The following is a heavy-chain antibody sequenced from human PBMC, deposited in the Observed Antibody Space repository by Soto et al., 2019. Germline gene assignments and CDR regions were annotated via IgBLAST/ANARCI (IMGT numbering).Heavy chain of an antibody. CDR1: GGSISSYY. V-gene: IGHV4-59*01. CDR2: IYYSGST. D-gene: IGHD6-13*01. CDR3: ARGGAADGFDWFDP. J-gene: IGHJ5*02. Sequence: SETLSLTCTVSGGSISSYYWSWIRQPPGKGLEWIGYIYYSGSTNYNPSLKSRVTISVDTSKNQFSLKLSSVTAADTAVYYCARGGAADGFDWFDPWGQGTLVTVSS.